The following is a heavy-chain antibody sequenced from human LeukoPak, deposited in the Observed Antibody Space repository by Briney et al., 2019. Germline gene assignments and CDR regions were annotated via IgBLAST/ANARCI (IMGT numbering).Heavy chain of an antibody. Sequence: GGSLRLSCAASGFTVSSNYMSWVRQAPGKGLEWASVIYSGGSTYYADSVMGRFTISRDNSKNTLYLQMNSLRAEDTAVYYCARGDYDILTGPSPYYFDYWGQGTLVTVSS. CDR2: IYSGGST. D-gene: IGHD3-9*01. V-gene: IGHV3-53*01. J-gene: IGHJ4*02. CDR1: GFTVSSNY. CDR3: ARGDYDILTGPSPYYFDY.